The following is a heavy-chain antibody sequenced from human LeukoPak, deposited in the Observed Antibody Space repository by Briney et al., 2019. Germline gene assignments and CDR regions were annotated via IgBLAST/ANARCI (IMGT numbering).Heavy chain of an antibody. D-gene: IGHD3-16*01. CDR3: ARANELRGYDQYYFDY. CDR2: IYYSGST. J-gene: IGHJ4*02. V-gene: IGHV4-59*01. CDR1: GGSISSYY. Sequence: SETLSLTCTVSGGSISSYYWSWIRQPPGKGLEWIGYIYYSGSTNYNPSLKSRVTISVDTSKSQFSLKLSSVTAADTAVYYCARANELRGYDQYYFDYWGQGTLVTVSS.